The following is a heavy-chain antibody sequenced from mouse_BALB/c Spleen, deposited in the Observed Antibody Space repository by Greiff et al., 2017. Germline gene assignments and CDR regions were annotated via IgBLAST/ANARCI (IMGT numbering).Heavy chain of an antibody. CDR3: ARSPTYGSSYGYYAMDY. D-gene: IGHD1-1*01. CDR1: GFNIKDTY. CDR2: IDPANGNT. J-gene: IGHJ4*01. V-gene: IGHV14-3*02. Sequence: EVKLQESGAELVKPGASVKLSCTASGFNIKDTYMHWVKQRPEQGLEWIGRIDPANGNTKYDPKFQGKATITADTSSNTAYLQLSSLTSEDTAVYYCARSPTYGSSYGYYAMDYWGQGTSVTVSS.